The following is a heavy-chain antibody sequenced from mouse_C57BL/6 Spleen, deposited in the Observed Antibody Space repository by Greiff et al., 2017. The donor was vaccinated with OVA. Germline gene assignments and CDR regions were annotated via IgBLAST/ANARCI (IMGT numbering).Heavy chain of an antibody. CDR1: GYTFTSYG. Sequence: QVQLQQSGAELARPGASVKLSCKASGYTFTSYGISWVKQRTGQGLEWIGEIYPRSGNTYYNEKFKGKATLTADKSSSTAYMELRSLTSEDSAVYFGARKVAGGGWYFDVWGTGTTVTVAS. V-gene: IGHV1-81*01. CDR2: IYPRSGNT. J-gene: IGHJ1*03. D-gene: IGHD1-1*02. CDR3: ARKVAGGGWYFDV.